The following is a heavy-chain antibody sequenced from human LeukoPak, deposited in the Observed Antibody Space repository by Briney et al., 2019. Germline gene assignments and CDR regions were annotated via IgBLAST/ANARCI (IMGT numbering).Heavy chain of an antibody. CDR3: AGSGISVSWMGMDV. Sequence: PGGSLRLSCAASGFIFSCCGMHWVRQAPGKGLEWVALISFDGSNEYYADSVKGRFTISRDNSKNTLYLQMNSLRTEDTAVYYCAGSGISVSWMGMDVWGQGTTVTVSS. V-gene: IGHV3-30*03. D-gene: IGHD1-14*01. CDR1: GFIFSCCG. CDR2: ISFDGSNE. J-gene: IGHJ6*02.